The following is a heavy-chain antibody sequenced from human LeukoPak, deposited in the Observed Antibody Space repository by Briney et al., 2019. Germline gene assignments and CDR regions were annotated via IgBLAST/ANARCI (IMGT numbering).Heavy chain of an antibody. D-gene: IGHD5-12*01. J-gene: IGHJ3*02. CDR2: ILYDGSKN. CDR1: GYTFSRYDTLSRYG. Sequence: GGSLRLSCAASGYTFSRYDTLSRYGMHWVRQAPGKGLEWVAFILYDGSKNYYADSVKGRFTISRDNSKKTVSLQMNSLRAEDTAVYYCAKGRGVHIRNHLIVATTDAFDIWGQGTKVTVSS. V-gene: IGHV3-30*02. CDR3: AKGRGVHIRNHLIVATTDAFDI.